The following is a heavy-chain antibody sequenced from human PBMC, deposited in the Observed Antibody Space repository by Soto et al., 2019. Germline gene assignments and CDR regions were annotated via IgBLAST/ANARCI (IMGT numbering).Heavy chain of an antibody. D-gene: IGHD2-15*01. Sequence: QVQLQESGPGLVKPSGTLSLTCAVSGGSISSSDWWSWVRQPPGKGLEWIGKIFHSGSANYNPSLKSRVIISVDKSKNHVSLRLTSVTAADTAVYYCARVGYCSGGRCYPSYYAMDVWGQGTTVTVSS. V-gene: IGHV4-4*02. J-gene: IGHJ6*02. CDR1: GGSISSSDW. CDR2: IFHSGSA. CDR3: ARVGYCSGGRCYPSYYAMDV.